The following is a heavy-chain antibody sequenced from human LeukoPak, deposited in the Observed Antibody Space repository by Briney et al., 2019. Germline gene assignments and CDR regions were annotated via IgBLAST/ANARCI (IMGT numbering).Heavy chain of an antibody. V-gene: IGHV4-34*01. CDR3: ARLRRYYGSGSYYNKYYFDY. Sequence: PSETLSLTCAVYGGSFSGYYWSWIRQPPGKGLEWIGEINHSGSTNYNPSLKSQVTISVDTSKNQFSLKLGSVTAADTAVYYCARLRRYYGSGSYYNKYYFDYWGQGTLVTVSS. CDR1: GGSFSGYY. J-gene: IGHJ4*02. D-gene: IGHD3-10*01. CDR2: INHSGST.